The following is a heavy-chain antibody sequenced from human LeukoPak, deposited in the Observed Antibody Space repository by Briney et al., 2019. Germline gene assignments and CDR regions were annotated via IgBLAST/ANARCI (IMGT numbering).Heavy chain of an antibody. CDR3: ARDDVLRYFDWLSGNYYYGMDV. V-gene: IGHV3-7*01. Sequence: GGSLRLSCAASGFTFSSYWMSWVRQAPGKGLEWVANIKQEGSEKYYVDSVKGRFTISRDNAKNSLYLQMNSLRAEDTAVYYCARDDVLRYFDWLSGNYYYGMDVWGQGTTVTVSS. D-gene: IGHD3-9*01. J-gene: IGHJ6*02. CDR1: GFTFSSYW. CDR2: IKQEGSEK.